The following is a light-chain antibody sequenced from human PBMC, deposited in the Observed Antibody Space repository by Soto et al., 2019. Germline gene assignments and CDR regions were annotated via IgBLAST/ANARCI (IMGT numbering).Light chain of an antibody. CDR3: LQKYFYPFP. V-gene: IGKV1-6*01. CDR2: AAS. CDR1: QGIRND. J-gene: IGKJ3*01. Sequence: AIQMTQSPSSLSASVGDRVTITCRASQGIRNDLDWFQQKPGKAPKLLIYAASNLQSGVPARFSGSGSGTDFTLTIRSLQPEDFATYYCLQKYFYPFPFGPGTKVDIK.